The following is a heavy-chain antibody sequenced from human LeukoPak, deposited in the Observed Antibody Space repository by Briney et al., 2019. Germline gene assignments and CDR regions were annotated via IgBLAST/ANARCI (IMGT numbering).Heavy chain of an antibody. CDR3: ARGFRPYSSGWYYFDS. D-gene: IGHD6-19*01. CDR1: GFSVSSNY. Sequence: GGSLRLSCAASGFSVSSNYMSWVRQAPGKGLEWVSVIYSGGSTYYADSVKGRFPISRDNSKNTLYLQMNSLRAEDTAVYYCARGFRPYSSGWYYFDSWGQGTLVTVSS. CDR2: IYSGGST. V-gene: IGHV3-66*01. J-gene: IGHJ4*02.